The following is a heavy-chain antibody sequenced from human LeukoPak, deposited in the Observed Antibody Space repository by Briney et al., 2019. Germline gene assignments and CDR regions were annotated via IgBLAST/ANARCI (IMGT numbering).Heavy chain of an antibody. CDR2: IYYSGST. V-gene: IGHV4-39*07. D-gene: IGHD5-18*01. Sequence: PSETLSLTCTVSGGPISSSTYYWGWIRQPPGKGLEWIGSIYYSGSTYYNPSLKSRVTISVDTSKNQFSLKLSSVTAADTAVYYCARMWIQLWYRFDYWGQGTLVTVSS. CDR3: ARMWIQLWYRFDY. J-gene: IGHJ4*02. CDR1: GGPISSSTYY.